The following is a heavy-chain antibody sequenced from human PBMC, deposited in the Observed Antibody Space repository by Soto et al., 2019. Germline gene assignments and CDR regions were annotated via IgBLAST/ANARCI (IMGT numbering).Heavy chain of an antibody. J-gene: IGHJ6*02. Sequence: EVPLVESGGGLVKPGGSLRLSCAASGFTFSNAWMNWVRQAPGKGLEWVGRIKSKTDGGTTDYAAPVKGRFTISRDDSKNRLYLQMNSLKTEDTAVYYCSKVPTYYNDSSGYYYNYYYGMDVWGQGTTVTVSS. CDR1: GFTFSNAW. CDR3: SKVPTYYNDSSGYYYNYYYGMDV. CDR2: IKSKTDGGTT. V-gene: IGHV3-15*07. D-gene: IGHD3-22*01.